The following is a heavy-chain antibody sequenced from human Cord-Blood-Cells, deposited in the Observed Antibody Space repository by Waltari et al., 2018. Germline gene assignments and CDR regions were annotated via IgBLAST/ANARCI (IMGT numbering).Heavy chain of an antibody. V-gene: IGHV4-59*01. CDR2: IYYSGST. J-gene: IGHJ4*02. CDR1: GGSISSYY. Sequence: QVQLQESGPGLVKPSETLSLTYTVSGGSISSYYWSWIRQPPGKGLEWIGYIYYSGSTNYNPSLKSRVTISVDTSKNQFSLKLSSVTAADTAVYYCARVPRGYSYEYYFDYWGQGTLVTVSS. D-gene: IGHD5-18*01. CDR3: ARVPRGYSYEYYFDY.